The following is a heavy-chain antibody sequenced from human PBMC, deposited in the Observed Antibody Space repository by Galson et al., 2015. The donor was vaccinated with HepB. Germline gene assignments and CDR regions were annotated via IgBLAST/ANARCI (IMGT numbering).Heavy chain of an antibody. D-gene: IGHD6-13*01. V-gene: IGHV3-30-3*01. CDR2: ISYEGSNK. CDR1: GFRFSSYA. CDR3: ARETSSSWPGGRYYYSAMDG. Sequence: SLRLSCAASGFRFSSYAMHWVRQAPGKGLEWMAVISYEGSNKYYADSVKGRFTISRDNSKNTLYLQMNSLRAEDTAVYYCARETSSSWPGGRYYYSAMDGCGQGTTLTVS. J-gene: IGHJ6*02.